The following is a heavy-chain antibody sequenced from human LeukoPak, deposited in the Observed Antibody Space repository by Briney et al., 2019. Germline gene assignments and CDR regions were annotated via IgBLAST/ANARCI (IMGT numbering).Heavy chain of an antibody. D-gene: IGHD2-2*01. CDR1: GYTLTELS. CDR3: ATGYGGCSSTSCFLLVDY. V-gene: IGHV1-24*01. J-gene: IGHJ4*02. CDR2: FDPEDGET. Sequence: ASVKVSCKVSGYTLTELSMHWVRQAPGKGLEWMGGFDPEDGETIYAQKFQGRVTMTEDTSTDTAYMELSSLRSEDTAVYYCATGYGGCSSTSCFLLVDYWGQGTLVTVSS.